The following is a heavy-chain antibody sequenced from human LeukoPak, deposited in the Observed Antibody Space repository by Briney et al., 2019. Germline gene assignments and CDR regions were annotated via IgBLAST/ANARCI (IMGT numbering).Heavy chain of an antibody. CDR1: GGSFSGYY. D-gene: IGHD3-22*01. J-gene: IGHJ4*02. V-gene: IGHV4-34*01. CDR3: ARGQLRYYYDSSGYIPADY. Sequence: ASETLSLTCAVYGGSFSGYYWSWIRQPPGKGLEWIGEINHSGSTNYNPSLKNRVTISVDTSKNQFSLKLSSVTAADTAVYYCARGQLRYYYDSSGYIPADYWGQGTLVTVSS. CDR2: INHSGST.